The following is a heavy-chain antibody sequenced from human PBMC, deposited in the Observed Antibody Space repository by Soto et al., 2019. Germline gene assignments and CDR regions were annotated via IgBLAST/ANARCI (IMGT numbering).Heavy chain of an antibody. CDR2: VNEDGSEG. D-gene: IGHD1-26*01. CDR1: GFTFSSYY. J-gene: IGHJ4*02. CDR3: AKWEGAGSDY. V-gene: IGHV3-7*01. Sequence: EVQLVESGGGLVQPGGSLRLSCAASGFTFSSYYISWVRQAQGKGLEWVANVNEDGSEGHYVDSVKGRFTVSRDNAKNSLYLQMNSLRAEDTAVYYCAKWEGAGSDYWGQGTLVTVSS.